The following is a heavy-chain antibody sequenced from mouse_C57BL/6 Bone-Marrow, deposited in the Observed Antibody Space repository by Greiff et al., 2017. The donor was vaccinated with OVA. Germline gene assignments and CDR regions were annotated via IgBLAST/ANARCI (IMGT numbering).Heavy chain of an antibody. Sequence: QLQQSGGGLVKPGGSLKLSCAASGFTFSSYAMSWVRQTPEKRLEWVATISDGGSYTYYPDNVKGRFTISRDNAKNNLYLQMSHLKSEDTAMYYCARDYLAWFAYWGQGTLVTVSA. J-gene: IGHJ3*01. CDR2: ISDGGSYT. V-gene: IGHV5-4*01. CDR1: GFTFSSYA. D-gene: IGHD1-1*01. CDR3: ARDYLAWFAY.